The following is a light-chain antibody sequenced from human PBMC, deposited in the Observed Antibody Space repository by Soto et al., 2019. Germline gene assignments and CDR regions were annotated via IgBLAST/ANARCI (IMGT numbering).Light chain of an antibody. Sequence: DIVMTQSPESLAVSLGERATINCKSSQSVLYNSENKNYLAWYQQKAGQPPTLLIYWASTRDSGVPDRFSGSGSGADFTLTINNLQAEDVAVYYCQQYYTTLSFGGGTKVEIK. CDR2: WAS. J-gene: IGKJ4*01. CDR1: QSVLYNSENKNY. V-gene: IGKV4-1*01. CDR3: QQYYTTLS.